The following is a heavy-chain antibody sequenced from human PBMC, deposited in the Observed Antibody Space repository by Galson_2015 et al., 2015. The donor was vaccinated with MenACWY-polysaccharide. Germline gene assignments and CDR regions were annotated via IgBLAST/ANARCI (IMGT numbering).Heavy chain of an antibody. D-gene: IGHD5-12*01. V-gene: IGHV5-51*01. CDR3: ARQYTAYDY. Sequence: QSGAEVKKPGESLKISCKGSGYTFTNYWIAWVRQMPGKGLEWMGFIYPGGSDTRYSPSFQGQVTISADKSINTAYLQWSSLKASDTAMYYCARQYTAYDYWGQGTLVTVSS. J-gene: IGHJ4*02. CDR1: GYTFTNYW. CDR2: IYPGGSDT.